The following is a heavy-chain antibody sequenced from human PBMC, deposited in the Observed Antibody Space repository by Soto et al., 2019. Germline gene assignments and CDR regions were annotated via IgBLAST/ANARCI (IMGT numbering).Heavy chain of an antibody. D-gene: IGHD1-7*01. CDR1: GFTFSVYA. V-gene: IGHV3-23*01. CDR2: ISSNGGRT. CDR3: AKYSELPYEAYLQQ. J-gene: IGHJ1*01. Sequence: EVQVLESGGGLVQPGGSLRLSCAASGFTFSVYAMSWVRQAPGKGLEWVSAISSNGGRTFYADSLRGRFTISRDNSKSALYLQMNNLRAEDTAIYYCAKYSELPYEAYLQQWGQGTLVIVSS.